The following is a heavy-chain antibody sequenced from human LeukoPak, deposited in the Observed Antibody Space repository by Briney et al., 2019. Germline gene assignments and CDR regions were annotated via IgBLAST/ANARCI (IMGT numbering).Heavy chain of an antibody. Sequence: PSETLSLTCTGSGGSISTYYWSSIRQPAGKGLEWIGRIYTSGSTNYNPSLKSRVTMSVDTSKKQFSLKLSSMTAAGTAVYYCARGAYCGGDCYSIYYFDYWGQGTLVTVSS. V-gene: IGHV4-4*07. J-gene: IGHJ4*02. CDR1: GGSISTYY. D-gene: IGHD2-21*02. CDR2: IYTSGST. CDR3: ARGAYCGGDCYSIYYFDY.